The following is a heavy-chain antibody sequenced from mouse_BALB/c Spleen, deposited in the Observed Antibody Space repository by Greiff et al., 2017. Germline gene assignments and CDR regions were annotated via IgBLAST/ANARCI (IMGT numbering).Heavy chain of an antibody. Sequence: QVQLQQSGAELARPGASVKLSCKASGYTFTSYWMQWVKQRPGQGLEWIGAIYPGDGDTRYTQKFKGKATLTADKSSSTAYMQLSSLASEDSAVYYCARGYDEDYWGQGTTLTVSS. D-gene: IGHD2-14*01. CDR3: ARGYDEDY. CDR1: GYTFTSYW. V-gene: IGHV1-87*01. CDR2: IYPGDGDT. J-gene: IGHJ2*01.